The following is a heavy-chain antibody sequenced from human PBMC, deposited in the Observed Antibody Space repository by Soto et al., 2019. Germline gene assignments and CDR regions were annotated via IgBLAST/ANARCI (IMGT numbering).Heavy chain of an antibody. J-gene: IGHJ5*02. CDR1: GYTFTGYY. CDR2: INPNSGGT. CDR3: ARQKGPRRDSSSSNWFDP. D-gene: IGHD6-6*01. V-gene: IGHV1-2*02. Sequence: GXSVKVSCKASGYTFTGYYMHWVRQAPVQGLEWMGWINPNSGGTNYSQKFQGRVTMTRDTSISTAYMELSRLRSDDTAVYYCARQKGPRRDSSSSNWFDPWGQGTLVTVSS.